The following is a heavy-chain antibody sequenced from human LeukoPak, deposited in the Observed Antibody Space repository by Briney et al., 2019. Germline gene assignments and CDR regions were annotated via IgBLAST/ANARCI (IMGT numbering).Heavy chain of an antibody. D-gene: IGHD3-22*01. CDR2: MSYDGSNK. V-gene: IGHV3-30-3*01. CDR3: ARDGKAYYYDSSGYYFGY. J-gene: IGHJ4*02. CDR1: GFTSSSNS. Sequence: PGGSLRLSCAASGFTSSSNSMNWVRHAPCKGREWVAVMSYDGSNKYYADSVKGRFTISRDNSKNTLYLQMNSLRAEDTAVYYCARDGKAYYYDSSGYYFGYWGQGTLVTVSS.